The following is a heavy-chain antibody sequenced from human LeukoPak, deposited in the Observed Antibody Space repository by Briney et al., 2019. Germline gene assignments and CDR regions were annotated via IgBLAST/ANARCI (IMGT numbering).Heavy chain of an antibody. CDR2: IYYSGST. CDR1: GGSISSYY. V-gene: IGHV4-59*06. J-gene: IGHJ4*02. Sequence: SETLSLTCTVSGGSISSYYWSWIRQPPGKGLEWIGYIYYSGSTYYNPSLKSRVTISVDTSKNQFSLKLSSVTAADTAVYYCARGPYYYDSSGYYLDYWGQGTLVTVSS. D-gene: IGHD3-22*01. CDR3: ARGPYYYDSSGYYLDY.